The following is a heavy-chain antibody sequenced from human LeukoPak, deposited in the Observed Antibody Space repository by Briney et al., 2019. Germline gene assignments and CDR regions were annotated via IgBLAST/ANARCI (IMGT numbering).Heavy chain of an antibody. V-gene: IGHV1-69*04. CDR2: IIPILGIT. D-gene: IGHD2-2*01. CDR3: ARSWVPAAIGKVVSDNNYHMDV. Sequence: ASVKVSCKASGGTFSSYAISWVRQAPGHGLEWMGRIIPILGITNYAQNFQGRVTITADKSTSTAYMELSSLRSEDTAVYCCARSWVPAAIGKVVSDNNYHMDVWGKGTTVTVSS. CDR1: GGTFSSYA. J-gene: IGHJ6*03.